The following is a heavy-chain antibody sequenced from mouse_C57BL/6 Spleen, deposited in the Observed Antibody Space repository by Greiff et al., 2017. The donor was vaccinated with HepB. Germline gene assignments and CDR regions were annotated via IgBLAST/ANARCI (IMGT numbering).Heavy chain of an antibody. Sequence: VQLQQPGAELVKPGASVKLSCKASGYTFTSYWMQWVKQRPGQGLEWIGEIDPSDSYTNYNQKFKGKATLTVDTSSSPAYMQLSSLTSEDSAVYYCARGYYGSSRYFDVWGTGTTVTVSS. CDR2: IDPSDSYT. CDR1: GYTFTSYW. CDR3: ARGYYGSSRYFDV. D-gene: IGHD1-1*01. J-gene: IGHJ1*03. V-gene: IGHV1-50*01.